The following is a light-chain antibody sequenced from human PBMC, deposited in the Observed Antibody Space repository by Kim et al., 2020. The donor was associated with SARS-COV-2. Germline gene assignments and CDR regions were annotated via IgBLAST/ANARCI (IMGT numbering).Light chain of an antibody. V-gene: IGLV1-47*01. Sequence: GQRVTISCSGSSSNIGNNYVYWYQQIPGTAPKLLINRNNQRPSGVPDRFSGSKSGTSGSLAISGLRSEDEADYYCTAWDNSLSGPVFGGGTKATVL. CDR1: SSNIGNNY. CDR2: RNN. CDR3: TAWDNSLSGPV. J-gene: IGLJ2*01.